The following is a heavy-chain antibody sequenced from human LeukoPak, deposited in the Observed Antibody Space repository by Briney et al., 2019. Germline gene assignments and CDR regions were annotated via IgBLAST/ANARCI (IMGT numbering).Heavy chain of an antibody. V-gene: IGHV3-7*01. CDR2: IKEDGTEK. Sequence: GGSLRLSCVCSGFTFNDYWVSWVRQAPGKGLEWVGFIKEDGTEKHYVDSVRGRFTISRDNAKNALYLQLNSLRAEDTALYYCTRGITSDWGQGTLVTVSS. CDR1: GFTFNDYW. J-gene: IGHJ4*02. CDR3: TRGITSD. D-gene: IGHD3-16*01.